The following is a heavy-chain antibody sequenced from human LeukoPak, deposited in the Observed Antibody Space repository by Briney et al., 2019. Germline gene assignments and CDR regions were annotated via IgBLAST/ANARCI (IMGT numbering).Heavy chain of an antibody. CDR2: ISWNGGST. V-gene: IGHV3-20*04. CDR3: ARVGATGCYYYMDV. Sequence: PGGSLRLSCAASGFTFDDYAMHWVRQAPGKGLEWVSGISWNGGSTGYADSVKGRFTISRDNAKNSLYLQMNSLRAEDTALYYCARVGATGCYYYMDVWGKGTTVTVSS. J-gene: IGHJ6*03. D-gene: IGHD1-26*01. CDR1: GFTFDDYA.